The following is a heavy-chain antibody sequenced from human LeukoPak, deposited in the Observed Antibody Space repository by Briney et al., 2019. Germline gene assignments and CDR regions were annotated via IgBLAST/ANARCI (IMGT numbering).Heavy chain of an antibody. V-gene: IGHV5-51*01. Sequence: GESLKISCKGSGYSFTTYWIGWVRQMPGKGLEWMGIIYPRDSDTRYSPSFQGQVTISADKSITTAYLQWSSLKASVTAMYYCARRHLSARAFDIWGQGTMVTVSS. D-gene: IGHD3-16*01. CDR1: GYSFTTYW. CDR3: ARRHLSARAFDI. J-gene: IGHJ3*02. CDR2: IYPRDSDT.